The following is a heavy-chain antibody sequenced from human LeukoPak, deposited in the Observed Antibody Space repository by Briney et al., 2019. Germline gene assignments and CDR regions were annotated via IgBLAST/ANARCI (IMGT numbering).Heavy chain of an antibody. V-gene: IGHV3-30*02. Sequence: GGSLRLSCAASGFTFSSYGMHWVREAPGKGLEWVAFTRYDGSNKYYADSVKGRFTISRDNSKNTLYLQMNSLRAEDTAVYYCEKDKAISSGSEYYFDYWGQGTLVTVSS. CDR2: TRYDGSNK. CDR3: EKDKAISSGSEYYFDY. CDR1: GFTFSSYG. D-gene: IGHD3-3*01. J-gene: IGHJ4*02.